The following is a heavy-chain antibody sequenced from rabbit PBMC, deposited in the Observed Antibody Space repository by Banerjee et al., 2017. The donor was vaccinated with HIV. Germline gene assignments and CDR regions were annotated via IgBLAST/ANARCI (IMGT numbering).Heavy chain of an antibody. CDR1: GFSFSYKYV. CDR3: ARDLAGVIDWNFNL. V-gene: IGHV1S45*01. Sequence: QELLVESGGGLVTLGGSLTLTCKASGFSFSYKYVMCWVRQAPGKGLEWIACINTSSGNTVYATWAKGRFTISKTSWTTVTLQMTSLTAADTATYFCARDLAGVIDWNFNLWGPGTLVTVS. D-gene: IGHD4-1*01. J-gene: IGHJ4*01. CDR2: INTSSGNT.